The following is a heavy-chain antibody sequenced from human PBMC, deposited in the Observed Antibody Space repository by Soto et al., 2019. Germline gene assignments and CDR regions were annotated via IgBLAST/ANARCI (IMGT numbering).Heavy chain of an antibody. D-gene: IGHD4-17*01. V-gene: IGHV4-39*01. J-gene: IGHJ4*02. Sequence: SETLSLTCTVSGGSISSSSYYWGWIRQPPGKGLEWIGSIYYSGSTYYNPSLKSRVTISVDTSKNQFSLKLSSVTAADTAVYYCARFTVTQDFDYWGQGTLVTVSS. CDR1: GGSISSSSYY. CDR3: ARFTVTQDFDY. CDR2: IYYSGST.